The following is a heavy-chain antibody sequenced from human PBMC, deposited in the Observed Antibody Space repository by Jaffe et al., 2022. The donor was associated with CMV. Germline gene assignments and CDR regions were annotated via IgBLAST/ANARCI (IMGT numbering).Heavy chain of an antibody. Sequence: EVQLVESGGGLVQPGGSLRLSCSVSGFTFSSYAMHWVRQAPGKGLEYVSGIRSNGGSTYYADSVKGRFTISRDNSKNTLYLQMSSLRAEDTAVYYCVKALRLLEWLETAFDIWGQGTMVTVSS. CDR1: GFTFSSYA. CDR3: VKALRLLEWLETAFDI. V-gene: IGHV3-64D*06. CDR2: IRSNGGST. D-gene: IGHD3-3*01. J-gene: IGHJ3*02.